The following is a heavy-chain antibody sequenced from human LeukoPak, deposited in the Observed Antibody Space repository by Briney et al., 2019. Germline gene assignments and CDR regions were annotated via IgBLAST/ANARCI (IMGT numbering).Heavy chain of an antibody. J-gene: IGHJ4*02. V-gene: IGHV4-34*01. Sequence: SETLSLTCAVYGGSFSGYYWSWIRQPPGKGLEWIGEINHSGSTNYNPSLKSRVTISVDTSKNQFSLKLSSVTAADTAVYYCARGYYFDYWGQGTLVTVSS. CDR2: INHSGST. CDR3: ARGYYFDY. CDR1: GGSFSGYY.